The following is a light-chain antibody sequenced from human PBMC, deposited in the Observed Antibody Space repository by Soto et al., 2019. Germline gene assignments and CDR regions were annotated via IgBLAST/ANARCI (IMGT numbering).Light chain of an antibody. J-gene: IGKJ4*01. CDR3: QQYGSSPLT. CDR1: QSVSSSY. CDR2: GAS. Sequence: EIVLTQSPGTLSLSPGERATLSCRASQSVSSSYLAWYQQKPGQAPRLLIYGASSRATGIPDRFSGSGSGXXXXXTISRLEPEDXAVYYCQQYGSSPLTFGGGTKVEIK. V-gene: IGKV3-20*01.